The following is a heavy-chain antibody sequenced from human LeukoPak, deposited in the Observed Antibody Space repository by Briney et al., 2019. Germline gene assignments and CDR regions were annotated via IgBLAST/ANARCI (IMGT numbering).Heavy chain of an antibody. D-gene: IGHD3-3*01. CDR1: GFTFDDYA. Sequence: GRSLRLSCAASGFTFDDYAMHWVRQAPGKGLEWVSGISWNSGSIGYADSVKGRFTISRDNAENTLYLQMNSLRAEDTAVYYCARDRGYNIDFWGQGTLVTVSS. V-gene: IGHV3-9*01. CDR2: ISWNSGSI. CDR3: ARDRGYNIDF. J-gene: IGHJ4*02.